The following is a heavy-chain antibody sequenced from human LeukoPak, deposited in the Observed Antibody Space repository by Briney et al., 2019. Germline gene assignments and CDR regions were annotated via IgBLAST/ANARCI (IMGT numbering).Heavy chain of an antibody. CDR3: AKVAKYYYDSETYYFFEH. CDR1: GFTFSSYE. J-gene: IGHJ4*02. V-gene: IGHV3-48*03. CDR2: ISSSGSTI. D-gene: IGHD3-10*01. Sequence: GGSLRLSCAASGFTFSSYEMNWVRQAPGKGLEWVSYISSSGSTIYYADSVKGRFTISRDNAKNSLYLQMNSLRVEDTAVYYCAKVAKYYYDSETYYFFEHWGQGTPVTASS.